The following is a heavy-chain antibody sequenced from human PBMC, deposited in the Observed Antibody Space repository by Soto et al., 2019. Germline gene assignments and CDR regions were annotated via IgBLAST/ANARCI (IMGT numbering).Heavy chain of an antibody. D-gene: IGHD5-18*01. CDR3: AREMLDGYGTYYGMDV. V-gene: IGHV4-59*01. J-gene: IGHJ6*02. CDR1: GGSSGGYG. Sequence: SQTPCVTCSVAGGSSGGYGGSWIRKTTGKGLEWIGYIYYSGSTNYNPSLKSRVTISVDTSKNQFSLKLSSVTAADTAVYYCAREMLDGYGTYYGMDVWGQGTTVTVSS. CDR2: IYYSGST.